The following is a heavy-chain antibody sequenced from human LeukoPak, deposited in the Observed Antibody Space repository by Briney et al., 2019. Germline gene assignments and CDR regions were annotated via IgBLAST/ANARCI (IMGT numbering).Heavy chain of an antibody. CDR3: ARGSTIFYYFDY. V-gene: IGHV3-66*01. D-gene: IGHD3-3*01. J-gene: IGHJ4*02. CDR1: GFTVSSNY. Sequence: EGSLRLSYAASGFTVSSNYMSWVRQAPGKGLEWVSVIYSGGSTYYADSVKGRFTISRDNSKNTLYLQMNSLRAEDTAVYYCARGSTIFYYFDYWGQGTLVTVSS. CDR2: IYSGGST.